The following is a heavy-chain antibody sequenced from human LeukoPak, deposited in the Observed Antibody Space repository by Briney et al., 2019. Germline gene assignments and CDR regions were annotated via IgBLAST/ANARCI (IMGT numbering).Heavy chain of an antibody. Sequence: ASVKVSCKASGYTFTSYDFNWVRQATGQRPEWMGWMSPNSGDTGYAQKFQDRVTMTRNTSISTAYMELSSLRSDDTAVYYCARGPPNWGYDYWGPGTLVTVST. D-gene: IGHD7-27*01. J-gene: IGHJ4*02. CDR1: GYTFTSYD. V-gene: IGHV1-8*01. CDR2: MSPNSGDT. CDR3: ARGPPNWGYDY.